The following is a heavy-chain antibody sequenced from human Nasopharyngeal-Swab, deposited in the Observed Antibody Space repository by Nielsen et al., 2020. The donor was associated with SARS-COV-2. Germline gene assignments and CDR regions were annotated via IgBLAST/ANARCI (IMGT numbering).Heavy chain of an antibody. V-gene: IGHV3-9*01. CDR3: ARDHLGYYDSSGYYSAGACDY. J-gene: IGHJ4*02. D-gene: IGHD3-22*01. Sequence: SLKISCAASGFTFDDYAMHWVRQAPGKGLEWVSGISWNRGSIGYADSVKGRFTISRDNAKNSLYLQMNSLRAEDTAVYYCARDHLGYYDSSGYYSAGACDYWGQGTLVTVSS. CDR2: ISWNRGSI. CDR1: GFTFDDYA.